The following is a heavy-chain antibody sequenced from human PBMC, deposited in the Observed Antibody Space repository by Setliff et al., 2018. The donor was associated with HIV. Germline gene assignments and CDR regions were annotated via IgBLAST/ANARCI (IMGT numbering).Heavy chain of an antibody. D-gene: IGHD2-15*01. CDR1: GGSISSSTTYS. CDR2: FYYSGSA. CDR3: AKLNGYCSGGRCHGYYAMDV. J-gene: IGHJ6*02. V-gene: IGHV4-39*01. Sequence: PSETLSLTCTVSGGSISSSTTYSWGCIRQPPGKGLEWIGTFYYSGSAYYNPSLESRLTISVDRSKNQLSLKLRSVTAADTAVYYCAKLNGYCSGGRCHGYYAMDVWGQGTTVTVSS.